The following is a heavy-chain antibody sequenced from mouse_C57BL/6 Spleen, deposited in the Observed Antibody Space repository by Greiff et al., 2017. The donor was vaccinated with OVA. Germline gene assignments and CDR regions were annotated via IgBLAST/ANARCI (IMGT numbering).Heavy chain of an antibody. Sequence: QVQLQQPGAELVKPGASVKLSCKASGYTFTSYWMQWVKQRPGQGLEWIGEIDPSDSYTNYNQKFKGKATLTVDTSSSTAYMQLSSLTSEDSAVYYCASLLPRYFDVWGTGTTVTVSS. V-gene: IGHV1-50*01. CDR1: GYTFTSYW. J-gene: IGHJ1*03. D-gene: IGHD2-10*01. CDR3: ASLLPRYFDV. CDR2: IDPSDSYT.